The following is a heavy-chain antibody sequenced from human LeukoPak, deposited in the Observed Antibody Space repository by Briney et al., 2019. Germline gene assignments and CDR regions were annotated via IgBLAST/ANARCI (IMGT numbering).Heavy chain of an antibody. CDR1: GGSISSGDYY. Sequence: SQTLSLTCTVSGGSISSGDYYWSWIRQPPGKGLEWIGYIYYSGSTYYNPSLKSRVTISADTSKNQFSLKLSSVTAADTAVYYCARTYYDFWSGYSHRPPIDYWGQGTLVTVSS. D-gene: IGHD3-3*01. V-gene: IGHV4-30-4*08. J-gene: IGHJ4*02. CDR2: IYYSGST. CDR3: ARTYYDFWSGYSHRPPIDY.